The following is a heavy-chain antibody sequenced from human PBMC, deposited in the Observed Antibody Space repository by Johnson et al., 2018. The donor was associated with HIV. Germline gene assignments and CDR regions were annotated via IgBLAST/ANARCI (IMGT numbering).Heavy chain of an antibody. D-gene: IGHD2/OR15-2a*01. V-gene: IGHV3-7*05. CDR2: IKQDGSDT. J-gene: IGHJ3*02. CDR1: GFTFSDYY. CDR3: ARDKYYLTAITGSAFDI. Sequence: VQLVESGGGLVKPGGSLRLSCAASGFTFSDYYMSWIRQAPGRGLEWVANIKQDGSDTYYLDSVKGRFTISRDNTKNSLFLQMDTLRAGDTAVYYCARDKYYLTAITGSAFDIWGQGTMVTVSS.